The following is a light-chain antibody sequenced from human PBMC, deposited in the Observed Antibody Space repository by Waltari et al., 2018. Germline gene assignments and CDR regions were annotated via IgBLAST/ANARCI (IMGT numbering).Light chain of an antibody. CDR3: QQRSNWPPRIT. CDR1: QSVSSY. V-gene: IGKV3-11*01. Sequence: DIVLTQSPATLSSSAGERATISCRASQSVSSYLAWYQQKPGQAPRLLLYDASNRATGIPARLSGSGSGTDFNLTISSLEPEDFAVYYCQQRSNWPPRITFGQGTRLEIK. CDR2: DAS. J-gene: IGKJ5*01.